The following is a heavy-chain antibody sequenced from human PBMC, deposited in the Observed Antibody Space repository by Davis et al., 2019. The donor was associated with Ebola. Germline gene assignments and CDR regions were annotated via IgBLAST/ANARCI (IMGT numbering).Heavy chain of an antibody. CDR2: INPNSSGT. Sequence: ASVKVSCKASGYTFTGYYMHWVRQAPGQGLEWMGWINPNSSGTNYAQKFQGRVTMTRDTSISTAYMELSRLRSDDTAVYYCAREYSSSVDWFDPWGQGTLVTVSS. J-gene: IGHJ5*02. D-gene: IGHD6-6*01. CDR1: GYTFTGYY. V-gene: IGHV1-2*02. CDR3: AREYSSSVDWFDP.